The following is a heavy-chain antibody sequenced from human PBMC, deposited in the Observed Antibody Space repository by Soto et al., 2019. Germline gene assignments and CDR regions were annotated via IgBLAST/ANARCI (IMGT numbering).Heavy chain of an antibody. Sequence: PSVKVSCKASGGNFSSYAISWVRQAPGQGLEWMGGIIPIFGTANYAQKFQGRVTITADESTSTAYMELSSLRSEDTAVYYCARGEEVRYFDWDSRDYYYYGMDVWGQGTTVTVSS. D-gene: IGHD3-9*01. V-gene: IGHV1-69*13. J-gene: IGHJ6*02. CDR3: ARGEEVRYFDWDSRDYYYYGMDV. CDR2: IIPIFGTA. CDR1: GGNFSSYA.